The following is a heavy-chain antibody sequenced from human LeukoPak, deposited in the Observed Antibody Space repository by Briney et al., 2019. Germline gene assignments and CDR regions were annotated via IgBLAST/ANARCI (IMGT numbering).Heavy chain of an antibody. CDR3: ARYYYDSSGYYYDDY. CDR2: INPNSGGT. CDR1: GYTFTDYY. J-gene: IGHJ4*02. V-gene: IGHV1-2*02. Sequence: SVKVSCKASGYTFTDYYMHWVRQAPGQGLEWMGWINPNSGGTNYAQKFQGRVTMTRDTSISTAYMELSRLRSDDTAVYYCARYYYDSSGYYYDDYWGQGTLVTVSS. D-gene: IGHD3-22*01.